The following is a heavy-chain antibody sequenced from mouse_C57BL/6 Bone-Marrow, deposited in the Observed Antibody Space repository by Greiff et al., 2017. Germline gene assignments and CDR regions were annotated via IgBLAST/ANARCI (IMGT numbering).Heavy chain of an antibody. V-gene: IGHV1-12*01. CDR3: EREGRAWFAY. D-gene: IGHD3-3*01. J-gene: IGHJ3*01. CDR2: IYPGNGDT. CDR1: GYTFTSYN. Sequence: QVQLQQSGAELVRPGASVKMSCKASGYTFTSYNMHWVKQTPRQGLEWIGAIYPGNGDTSYNQKFKGKATLTADMSSSTAYMQLSSVTSKDSAVCVCEREGRAWFAYWGQGTLVTVSA.